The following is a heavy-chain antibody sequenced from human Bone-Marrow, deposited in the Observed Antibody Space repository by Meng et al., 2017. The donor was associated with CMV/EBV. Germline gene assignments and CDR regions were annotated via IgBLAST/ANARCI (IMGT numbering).Heavy chain of an antibody. D-gene: IGHD2-2*01. CDR1: GFTFSSYS. CDR2: ISSSSSYI. V-gene: IGHV3-21*01. CDR3: ARECSTSCYFLDAFDI. Sequence: GESLKISCAASGFTFSSYSMNWVRQAPGKGLEWASSISSSSSYIYYADSVKGRFTISRDNAKNSLYLQMNSLRAEDTAVYYCARECSTSCYFLDAFDIWGQGTMVTVSS. J-gene: IGHJ3*02.